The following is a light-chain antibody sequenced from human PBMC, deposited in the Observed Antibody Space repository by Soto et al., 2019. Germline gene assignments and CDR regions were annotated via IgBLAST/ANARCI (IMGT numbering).Light chain of an antibody. V-gene: IGKV4-1*01. CDR3: QQYYSPPLT. CDR1: QSVLYSSNNKNY. J-gene: IGKJ3*01. Sequence: DIVMTQPPESLAVSLGERAAINCKSSQSVLYSSNNKNYLAWYQQKPGQPPKLLIQWASTRESGVPDRFSGSGSGTDFTLTITTLPAEDVAVYYCQQYYSPPLTVGPGTKVDSK. CDR2: WAS.